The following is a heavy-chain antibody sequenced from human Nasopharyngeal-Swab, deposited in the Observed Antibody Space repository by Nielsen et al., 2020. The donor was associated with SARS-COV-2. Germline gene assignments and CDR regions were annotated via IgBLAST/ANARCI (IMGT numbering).Heavy chain of an antibody. J-gene: IGHJ4*02. CDR2: ISYDGTDK. CDR1: GFTFSNSG. CDR3: AKSSHTSGWYPADH. Sequence: GESLKISCAASGFTFSNSGIQWVRQAPGKGLDWVAVISYDGTDKYYADSVRGRFTTSRDDSENTVYLQLNSLRGDDTAVYYCAKSSHTSGWYPADHWGQGTLVIVSS. V-gene: IGHV3-30*18. D-gene: IGHD6-19*01.